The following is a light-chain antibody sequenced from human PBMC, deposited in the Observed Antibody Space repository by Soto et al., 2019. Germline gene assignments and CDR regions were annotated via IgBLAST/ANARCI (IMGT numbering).Light chain of an antibody. J-gene: IGKJ1*01. CDR3: QQSYNTPPWT. Sequence: DIQMTQSPSSLSASVGDRVTITCRASQSVSSYLNWYQQKPGKAPKLLIYAASSLQSGVPSRFSGSGSGTDFTLTISSLRPDDFATYYCQQSYNTPPWTFGQGTKVEIK. CDR1: QSVSSY. V-gene: IGKV1-39*01. CDR2: AAS.